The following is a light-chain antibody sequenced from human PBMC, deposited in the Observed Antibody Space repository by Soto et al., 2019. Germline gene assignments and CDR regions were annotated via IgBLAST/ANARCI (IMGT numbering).Light chain of an antibody. CDR2: AAS. J-gene: IGKJ1*01. CDR3: QQSNSTWT. Sequence: DIQMTQSPSSLSASVGDRVTITCRASQSISNYLNWYQQKPGKAPKVLIYAASTLQSGLPSRFSGSGSGTTFTLTSSSLQPEDFATYYCQQSNSTWTFGLGTKVDIK. V-gene: IGKV1-39*01. CDR1: QSISNY.